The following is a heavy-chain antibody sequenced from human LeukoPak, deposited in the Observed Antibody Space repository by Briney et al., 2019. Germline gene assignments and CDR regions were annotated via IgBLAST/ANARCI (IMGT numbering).Heavy chain of an antibody. Sequence: GGSLRLSCAASGFTFSSYSMNWVRQAPGKGLEWVSSISSSSSYIYYADSVKGRFTISRDNAKNSLYLQMNSLRAEDTAIYYCAKDASWVPHYFDYWGQGTLVTVSS. V-gene: IGHV3-21*04. J-gene: IGHJ4*02. D-gene: IGHD1-26*01. CDR3: AKDASWVPHYFDY. CDR1: GFTFSSYS. CDR2: ISSSSSYI.